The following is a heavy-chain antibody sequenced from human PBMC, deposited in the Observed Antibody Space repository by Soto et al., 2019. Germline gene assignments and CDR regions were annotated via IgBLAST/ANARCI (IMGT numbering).Heavy chain of an antibody. J-gene: IGHJ6*02. CDR2: MGGAGAR. V-gene: IGHV3-13*01. CDR1: GFTYNSYD. Sequence: EVQLVESGGGLVQPGGSLRLSCAAFGFTYNSYDMHWVRQVSGKGLGWVSSMGGAGAREYADSVKGRFIIFRDNAKNSLYLQMDSLRAGDTAVYYCTRAAFGDGMDLWGQGTPVTVSS. CDR3: TRAAFGDGMDL. D-gene: IGHD3-10*01.